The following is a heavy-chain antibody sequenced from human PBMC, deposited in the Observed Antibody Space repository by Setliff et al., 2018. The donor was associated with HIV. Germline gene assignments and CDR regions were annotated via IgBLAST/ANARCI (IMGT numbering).Heavy chain of an antibody. D-gene: IGHD3-9*01. V-gene: IGHV3-21*01. CDR2: ISGNSDHI. CDR1: RFTFSYYN. CDR3: ATNFLYDILTGYFPYQFDQ. Sequence: PGGSLRLSCAASRFTFSYYNMYWLRQAPGEGLEWVSSISGNSDHIYYADSVKGRFTISRDNAKNSLYLQMNSLRAEETAVYYCATNFLYDILTGYFPYQFDQWGQGTLVTVSS. J-gene: IGHJ4*02.